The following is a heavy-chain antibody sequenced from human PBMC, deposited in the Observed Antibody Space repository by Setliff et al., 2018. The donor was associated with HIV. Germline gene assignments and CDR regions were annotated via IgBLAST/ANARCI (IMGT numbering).Heavy chain of an antibody. D-gene: IGHD6-13*01. V-gene: IGHV4-38-2*01. CDR3: ARVGGRGGSSWYLGTKMGRKYGMDV. Sequence: SETLSLTCAVSGYSISSGYYWGWIRQPPGKGLEWIGSIYHSGSTYYNPSLKSRVTISVDTSKNQFSLKLSSVTAADTAVYYCARVGGRGGSSWYLGTKMGRKYGMDVWGQGTTVTVSS. CDR1: GYSISSGYY. J-gene: IGHJ6*02. CDR2: IYHSGST.